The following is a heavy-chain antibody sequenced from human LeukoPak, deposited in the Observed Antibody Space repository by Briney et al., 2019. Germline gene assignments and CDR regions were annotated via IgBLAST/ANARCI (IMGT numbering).Heavy chain of an antibody. D-gene: IGHD2-15*01. CDR1: GGSISSSSYY. V-gene: IGHV4-39*01. CDR3: ARLGHCSGGSCYDFDY. Sequence: SETLSLTCTVSGGSISSSSYYWGWIRQPPGKGLEWIGSIYYSGSTYYNPSLESRVTISVDTSKNQFSLKLSSVTAADTAVYYCARLGHCSGGSCYDFDYWGQGTLVTVSS. J-gene: IGHJ4*02. CDR2: IYYSGST.